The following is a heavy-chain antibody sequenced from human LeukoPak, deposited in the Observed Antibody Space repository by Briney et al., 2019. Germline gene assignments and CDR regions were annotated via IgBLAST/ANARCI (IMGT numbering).Heavy chain of an antibody. J-gene: IGHJ4*02. CDR2: IYDSGST. CDR3: ARSRDAYILGH. CDR1: GGSISGYY. Sequence: PSETLSLTCTVSGGSISGYYWTWIWQPPGKGLEWIGYIYDSGSTNQNPSLKSRVTISLDTSKNQFSLKLNSVTTADTAVYYCARSRDAYILGHWGQGILVTVSS. V-gene: IGHV4-59*01. D-gene: IGHD5-24*01.